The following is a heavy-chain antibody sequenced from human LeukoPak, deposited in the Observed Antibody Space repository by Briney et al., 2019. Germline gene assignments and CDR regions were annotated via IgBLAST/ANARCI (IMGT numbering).Heavy chain of an antibody. Sequence: PGGSLRLSCAASGFTFSSYAMSLVRQAPGKGLEWVSAISGSGGSTYYADSVKGRFTISRDNSKNTLYLQMNSLRAEDTAVYYCAKDKTTRLAQPYYYHGMDVWGQGTTVTVSS. V-gene: IGHV3-23*01. J-gene: IGHJ6*02. CDR1: GFTFSSYA. CDR3: AKDKTTRLAQPYYYHGMDV. D-gene: IGHD1-7*01. CDR2: ISGSGGST.